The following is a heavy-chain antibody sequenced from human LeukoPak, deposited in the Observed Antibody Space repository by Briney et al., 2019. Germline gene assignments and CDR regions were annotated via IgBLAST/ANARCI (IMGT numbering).Heavy chain of an antibody. V-gene: IGHV3-30*02. Sequence: PGGSLRLSCAASGFTFSTYGMHWVRQAPGKGLEWVAFIQYGGSNTYYADSVKGRFTISRDNPKNTLYLQMNTLRAEDTAMYYCAKDRIYYYYDSSGYFLFPDCWGRGTLV. CDR2: IQYGGSNT. J-gene: IGHJ4*02. CDR1: GFTFSTYG. D-gene: IGHD3-22*01. CDR3: AKDRIYYYYDSSGYFLFPDC.